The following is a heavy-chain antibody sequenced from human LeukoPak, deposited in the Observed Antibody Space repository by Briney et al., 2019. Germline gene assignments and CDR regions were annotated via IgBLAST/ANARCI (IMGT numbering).Heavy chain of an antibody. D-gene: IGHD5-12*01. CDR2: INAGNGNT. J-gene: IGHJ4*02. Sequence: GASVKVSCKASGYTFTSYAMHWVRQAPGQRLEWMGWINAGNGNTKYSQKFQGRVTITRDTSANTAYMELRSLRSDDTAVYYCARGVVVATMECYFDYWGQGTLVTVSS. V-gene: IGHV1-3*01. CDR1: GYTFTSYA. CDR3: ARGVVVATMECYFDY.